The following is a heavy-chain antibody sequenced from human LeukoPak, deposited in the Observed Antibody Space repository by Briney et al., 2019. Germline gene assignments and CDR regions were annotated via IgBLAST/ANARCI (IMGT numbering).Heavy chain of an antibody. J-gene: IGHJ4*02. Sequence: GGSLRLSCAASGFTFSGYWMHWVRQAQGKGLVWVLRINSDGSSTSYADSVKGRLSISRDNAKNTLYLQMNSLRAEDTAVYYCARVWDGYGPFDYWGQGTLVTVSS. D-gene: IGHD5-24*01. V-gene: IGHV3-74*01. CDR1: GFTFSGYW. CDR3: ARVWDGYGPFDY. CDR2: INSDGSST.